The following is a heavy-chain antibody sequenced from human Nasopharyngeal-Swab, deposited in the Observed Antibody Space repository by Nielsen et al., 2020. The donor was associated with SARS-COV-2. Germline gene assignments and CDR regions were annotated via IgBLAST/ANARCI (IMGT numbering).Heavy chain of an antibody. Sequence: VRQAPRKGLEWVAVISYDGSNKYYADSVKGRFTIFRDNSKNTLYLQMNSLRAEDTAVYYCTRDLAFPDTAMNIHLGYWGQGALVTVSS. CDR2: ISYDGSNK. D-gene: IGHD5-18*01. V-gene: IGHV3-30-3*01. CDR3: TRDLAFPDTAMNIHLGY. J-gene: IGHJ4*02.